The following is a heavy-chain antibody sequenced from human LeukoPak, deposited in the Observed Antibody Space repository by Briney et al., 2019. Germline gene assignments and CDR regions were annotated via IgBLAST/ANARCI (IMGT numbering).Heavy chain of an antibody. J-gene: IGHJ4*02. CDR1: GYTFTSYY. Sequence: ASVKVSCKASGYTFTSYYMHWVRQAPGQGLEWMGIINPSGGSTSYAQKFQGRVTMTRDTSTSTVYMELSSLRSEDTAVYYCARERGPYDSSGYYYDYWGQGTLVTVSS. CDR3: ARERGPYDSSGYYYDY. CDR2: INPSGGST. D-gene: IGHD3-22*01. V-gene: IGHV1-46*01.